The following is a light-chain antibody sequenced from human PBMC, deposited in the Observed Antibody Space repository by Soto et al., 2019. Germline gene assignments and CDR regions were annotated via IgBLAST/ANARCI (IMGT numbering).Light chain of an antibody. CDR3: SSYTSSSFPYV. J-gene: IGLJ1*01. V-gene: IGLV2-14*01. CDR2: EVS. CDR1: SSDVGGYNY. Sequence: QSALTQPASVSGSPGQSITISCTGNSSDVGGYNYVSWYQQHPGKAPKLMIYEVSNRPLGVSDRFSGSESGYTASLTISLLQAEVEADYYSSSYTSSSFPYVFGTGTNLTVL.